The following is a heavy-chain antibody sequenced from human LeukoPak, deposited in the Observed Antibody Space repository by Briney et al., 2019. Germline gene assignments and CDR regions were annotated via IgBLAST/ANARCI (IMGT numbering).Heavy chain of an antibody. CDR2: INHSGST. V-gene: IGHV4-34*01. D-gene: IGHD1-26*01. Sequence: SETLSLTCAVYGGSFSGYCWSWIRQPPGKGLEWIGEINHSGSTNYNPSLKSRVTISVDTSKNQFSLKLSSVTAADTAVYYCASQRLMRGWEPNWPHGRGAFDIWGQGTMVTVSS. J-gene: IGHJ3*02. CDR1: GGSFSGYC. CDR3: ASQRLMRGWEPNWPHGRGAFDI.